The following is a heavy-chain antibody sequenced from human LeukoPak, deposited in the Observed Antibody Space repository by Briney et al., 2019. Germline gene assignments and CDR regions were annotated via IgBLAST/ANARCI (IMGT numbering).Heavy chain of an antibody. Sequence: ASVKVSCKASGYTFTSYYMHWVRQAPGQELEWMGIINPSGGSTSYAQKFQGRVTMTRDTSTSTVYMELSSLRSEDTAVYYCARAEQLAEFDYWGQGTLVTVSS. CDR2: INPSGGST. J-gene: IGHJ4*02. V-gene: IGHV1-46*01. CDR3: ARAEQLAEFDY. D-gene: IGHD6-6*01. CDR1: GYTFTSYY.